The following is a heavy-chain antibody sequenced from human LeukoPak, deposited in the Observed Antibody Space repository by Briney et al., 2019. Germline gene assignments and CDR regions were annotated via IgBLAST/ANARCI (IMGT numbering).Heavy chain of an antibody. V-gene: IGHV4-4*09. Sequence: SETLSLTCTASGGSISSYYWSWIRQPPGKGLEWIGYIYTSGSTNYNPSLKSRVTISVDTSKNQFSLKLSSVTAADAAVYYCASTWGYYYYYMDVWGKGTTVTVSS. CDR3: ASTWGYYYYYMDV. CDR1: GGSISSYY. D-gene: IGHD7-27*01. J-gene: IGHJ6*03. CDR2: IYTSGST.